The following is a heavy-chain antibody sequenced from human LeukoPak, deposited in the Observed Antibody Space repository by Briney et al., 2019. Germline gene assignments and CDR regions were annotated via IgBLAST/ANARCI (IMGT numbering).Heavy chain of an antibody. V-gene: IGHV7-4-1*02. D-gene: IGHD3-22*01. CDR3: ARGESSGYTHY. CDR1: GYPFTSYD. CDR2: IDTNTRKP. J-gene: IGHJ4*02. Sequence: GASVKVSCKASGYPFTSYDINWVRQAPGQGLEWMGYIDTNTRKPTYAQAFTGRFVFSLDTSVSTAYLQISSLKAEDTAVYYCARGESSGYTHYWGQGTLVTVSS.